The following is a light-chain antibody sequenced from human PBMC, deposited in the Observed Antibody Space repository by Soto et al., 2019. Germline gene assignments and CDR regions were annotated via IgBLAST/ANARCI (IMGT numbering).Light chain of an antibody. CDR2: DVS. J-gene: IGLJ1*01. CDR3: CSYAGDSYV. Sequence: QSVLTQPASVSGSPGQSITISCTGTSSDVGNYNLVSWYQQHPGKAPKLMIYDVSKRPSGVSNRLSSSKSGNTASLTISGLQADDEADYYCCSYAGDSYVFGTGTKVTVL. CDR1: SSDVGNYNL. V-gene: IGLV2-23*02.